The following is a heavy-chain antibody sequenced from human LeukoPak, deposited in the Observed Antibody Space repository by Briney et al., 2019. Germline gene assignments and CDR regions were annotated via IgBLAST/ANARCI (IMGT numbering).Heavy chain of an antibody. Sequence: PGGSLRLSCAASGFTFNAYGMNWVRQTPGKGLEWVSSISSSSSYIYYGDSVKGRFTISRDNAKNSVYLQMNSLRAEDTAVYYCARRGDRLCSSLNCEPHYYFYYMDVWGKGTTVTVSS. CDR3: ARRGDRLCSSLNCEPHYYFYYMDV. V-gene: IGHV3-21*01. D-gene: IGHD2-2*01. J-gene: IGHJ6*03. CDR2: ISSSSSYI. CDR1: GFTFNAYG.